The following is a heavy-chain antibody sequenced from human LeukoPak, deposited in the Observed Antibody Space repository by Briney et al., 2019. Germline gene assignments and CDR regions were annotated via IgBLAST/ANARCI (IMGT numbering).Heavy chain of an antibody. CDR3: AGGALDSSRWRDRDY. J-gene: IGHJ4*02. D-gene: IGHD6-19*01. CDR2: ISSSGSTI. V-gene: IGHV3-48*03. CDR1: GFTFSSYE. Sequence: GSLRLSCAASGFTFSSYEMNWVRQAPGKGLEWVSYISSSGSTIYYADSVKGRFTISRDNAKNSLYLQMNSLRAEDTAVYYCAGGALDSSRWRDRDYWGQGTLVTVS.